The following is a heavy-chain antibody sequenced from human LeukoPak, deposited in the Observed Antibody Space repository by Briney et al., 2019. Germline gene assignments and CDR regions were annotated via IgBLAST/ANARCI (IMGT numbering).Heavy chain of an antibody. Sequence: SVKVSCKASGGTFSSYAISWVRQAPGQGLEWMGRIIPILGIANYAQKFQGRVTITADKSTCTAYMELSSLRSEDTAVYYCARYITGTQRFFDYWGQGTLVTVSS. D-gene: IGHD1-7*01. CDR1: GGTFSSYA. CDR2: IIPILGIA. V-gene: IGHV1-69*04. J-gene: IGHJ4*02. CDR3: ARYITGTQRFFDY.